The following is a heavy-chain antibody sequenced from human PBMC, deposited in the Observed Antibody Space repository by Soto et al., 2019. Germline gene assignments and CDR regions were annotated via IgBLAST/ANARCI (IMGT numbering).Heavy chain of an antibody. CDR1: GFTFSSNS. CDR2: ISSSSSYI. Sequence: EVQLVESGGGLVKPGGSLRLSCAASGFTFSSNSMNWVRQPPGKGLEWVSSISSSSSYIYYADSVKGRFTISRDNAKNSLYLQMNSLRAEDTAVYYCATSARDCSGGSCPDYWGQGTLVTVSS. J-gene: IGHJ4*02. CDR3: ATSARDCSGGSCPDY. D-gene: IGHD2-15*01. V-gene: IGHV3-21*01.